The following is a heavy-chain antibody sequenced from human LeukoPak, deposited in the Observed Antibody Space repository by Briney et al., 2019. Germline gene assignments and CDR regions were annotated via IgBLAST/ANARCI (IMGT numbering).Heavy chain of an antibody. J-gene: IGHJ3*02. V-gene: IGHV1-2*02. CDR2: INPNSGGT. CDR3: ARQGGSGSSFYNGAFDI. Sequence: ASGKVSCKASGYTFTGYYMHWVRQAPGQGLEWMGWINPNSGGTNYAQKFRGRVTMTRDTSISTAYMELSRLRSDDTAVYYCARQGGSGSSFYNGAFDIWGQGTMVTVSS. CDR1: GYTFTGYY. D-gene: IGHD3-10*01.